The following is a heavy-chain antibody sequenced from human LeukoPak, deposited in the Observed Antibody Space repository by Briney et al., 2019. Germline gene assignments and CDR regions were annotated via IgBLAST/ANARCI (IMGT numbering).Heavy chain of an antibody. V-gene: IGHV3-30*02. D-gene: IGHD2-15*01. CDR1: GFTFSSSG. CDR2: ISYDGSNR. CDR3: AKDPFYCSGGSCYFFGFDP. Sequence: PGGSLRLSCAASGFTFSSSGMHWVRQAPGKGLEWVAFISYDGSNRYYADSVKGRFTISRDNSKNTLYLQMNSLRAVDTAVYYCAKDPFYCSGGSCYFFGFDPWGQGTLVTVSS. J-gene: IGHJ5*02.